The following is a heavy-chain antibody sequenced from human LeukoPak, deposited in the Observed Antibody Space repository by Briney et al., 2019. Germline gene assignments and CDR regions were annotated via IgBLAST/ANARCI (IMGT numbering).Heavy chain of an antibody. CDR3: ARLAAAGIHWFDP. V-gene: IGHV4-34*01. Sequence: SETLSLTCAVYGGSFSGYYWSWIRQPPGKGLEWIGEINHSGSTNYNPSLKSRVTISVDTSKNQFSLKLSSVTAADTAVCYCARLAAAGIHWFDPWGQGTLVTVSS. CDR2: INHSGST. J-gene: IGHJ5*02. CDR1: GGSFSGYY. D-gene: IGHD6-13*01.